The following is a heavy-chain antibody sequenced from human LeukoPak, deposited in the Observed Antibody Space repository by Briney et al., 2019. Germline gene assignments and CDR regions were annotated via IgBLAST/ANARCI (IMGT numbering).Heavy chain of an antibody. CDR1: SGSFSGYY. D-gene: IGHD3-10*01. V-gene: IGHV4-34*01. Sequence: SETLSLTCTVYSGSFSGYYWSWIRLPPGKGLEWIGEIKDGGITNYNPSLRSRVTISKDTSNNQFALKLHSATAADTAVYYCVRGFSGVVGDHWGQGSLVTVSS. J-gene: IGHJ4*02. CDR3: VRGFSGVVGDH. CDR2: IKDGGIT.